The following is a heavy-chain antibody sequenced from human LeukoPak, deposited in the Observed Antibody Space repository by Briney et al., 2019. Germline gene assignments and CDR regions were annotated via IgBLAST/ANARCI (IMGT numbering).Heavy chain of an antibody. V-gene: IGHV3-21*01. CDR3: ARATGPYGSGSYLVDY. CDR2: ITSSSSYI. Sequence: GRSLRLSCAASAFTFSTTCMNWVRQAPGKGLEWVSSITSSSSYIYSAGSVKGGFTITRNITKYSLYLQMNGLIAKDTAGYDCARATGPYGSGSYLVDYWGQGTRVTVSS. CDR1: AFTFSTTC. D-gene: IGHD1-26*01. J-gene: IGHJ4*02.